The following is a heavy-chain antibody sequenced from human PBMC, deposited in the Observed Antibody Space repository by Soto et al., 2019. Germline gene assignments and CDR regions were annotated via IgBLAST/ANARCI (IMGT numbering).Heavy chain of an antibody. D-gene: IGHD6-19*01. CDR3: ARSRAARIAVAGVLDY. CDR2: ISAYNGNT. Sequence: QVQLVQSGAEVKKPGASVKVFCKASGDTFTNYGISWVRQAPGQGLEWMGWISAYNGNTNYAQRLQGRVTMTIDTSTNTAYMELRSLRSDDTAIYYCARSRAARIAVAGVLDYWGRGTLVTVSS. CDR1: GDTFTNYG. V-gene: IGHV1-18*01. J-gene: IGHJ4*02.